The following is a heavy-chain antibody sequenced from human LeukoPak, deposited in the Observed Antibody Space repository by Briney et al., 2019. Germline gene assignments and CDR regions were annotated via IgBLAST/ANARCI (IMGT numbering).Heavy chain of an antibody. Sequence: GGSLRLSCAASGFTFSTDVMNWVRQAPGKGLEWVSSISYSGPHMFYADSVRGRFTISRDNAENSLFLQMNSLRAEDTAVYFCASNDYRDEGIDSWGQGTLVTVSS. J-gene: IGHJ4*02. CDR2: ISYSGPHM. CDR3: ASNDYRDEGIDS. CDR1: GFTFSTDV. V-gene: IGHV3-21*01. D-gene: IGHD4-17*01.